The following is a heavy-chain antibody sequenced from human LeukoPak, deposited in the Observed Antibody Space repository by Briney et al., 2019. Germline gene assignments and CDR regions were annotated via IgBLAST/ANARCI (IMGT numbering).Heavy chain of an antibody. CDR2: IYYSGST. CDR1: GGSISSSSYC. J-gene: IGHJ3*02. V-gene: IGHV4-39*01. D-gene: IGHD3-22*01. CDR3: ARLSASGSFEAFDI. Sequence: SETLSLTCSVSGGSISSSSYCGCSPRHPPWQGLGWIGSIYYSGSTYYSPSLKSRVTIVVDTSKNQCSLKLSSVTGADTAVYYCARLSASGSFEAFDIWGQGTMVTVSS.